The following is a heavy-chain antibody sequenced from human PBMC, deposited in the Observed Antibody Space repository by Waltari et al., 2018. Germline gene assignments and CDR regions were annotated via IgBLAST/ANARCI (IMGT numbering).Heavy chain of an antibody. D-gene: IGHD1-26*01. Sequence: QVQLVQSGAEVKKPGASVKVSCKVSGYTLTELTMHLVRHASGKGLEWMGGFDPEDGETIYAQKFQGRVTMTEDTSTDTAYMELSSLRSEDTAVYYCATLPYSGSYFFAFDIWGQGTMVTVSS. CDR1: GYTLTELT. V-gene: IGHV1-24*01. CDR3: ATLPYSGSYFFAFDI. J-gene: IGHJ3*02. CDR2: FDPEDGET.